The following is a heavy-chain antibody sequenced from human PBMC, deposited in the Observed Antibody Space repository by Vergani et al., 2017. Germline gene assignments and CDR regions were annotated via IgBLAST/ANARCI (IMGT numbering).Heavy chain of an antibody. J-gene: IGHJ3*01. CDR2: IYTSGAT. CDR3: ARDGGEYDKDALDV. Sequence: QVQLQESGPGLVKPSETLSLTCIVSGGSISPYYWSWIRQPAGKGLEWIGRIYTSGATNYNPSLRGRAIMSVDASKKQFSLKLTSVTAADTAVYYCARDGGEYDKDALDVWGQGTKVTVTS. D-gene: IGHD2-21*01. V-gene: IGHV4-4*07. CDR1: GGSISPYY.